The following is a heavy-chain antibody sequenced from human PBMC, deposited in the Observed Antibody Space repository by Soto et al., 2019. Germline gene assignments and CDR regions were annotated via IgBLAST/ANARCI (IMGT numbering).Heavy chain of an antibody. CDR1: GFTFSSYA. D-gene: IGHD2-15*01. J-gene: IGHJ6*03. V-gene: IGHV3-23*01. Sequence: GGSLRLSCAASGFTFSSYAMSWVRQAPGKGLEWVSAISGSGGSTYYADSVKGRFTICRDNSKNTLYLQMNSLRAEDTAVYYCAKDSPGGMVAAPPEDYYYYMDVWGKGTTVTVSS. CDR3: AKDSPGGMVAAPPEDYYYYMDV. CDR2: ISGSGGST.